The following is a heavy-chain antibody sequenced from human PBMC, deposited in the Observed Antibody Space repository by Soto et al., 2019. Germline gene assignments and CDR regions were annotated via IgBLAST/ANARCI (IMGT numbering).Heavy chain of an antibody. J-gene: IGHJ5*02. D-gene: IGHD6-13*01. Sequence: PSETLSLTCTVSGVSISSHYWSWIRQPPGKGLEWIGCIYYSGSTKYNPSLQNRVTMLIDTSKNQFSLKMSSVTAADTAVYYCATISAAATAWGQGTLVTVSS. V-gene: IGHV4-59*11. CDR2: IYYSGST. CDR1: GVSISSHY. CDR3: ATISAAATA.